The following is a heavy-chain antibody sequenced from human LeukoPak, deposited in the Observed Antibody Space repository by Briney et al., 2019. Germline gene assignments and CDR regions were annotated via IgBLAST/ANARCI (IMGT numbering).Heavy chain of an antibody. V-gene: IGHV1-46*01. D-gene: IGHD3-10*02. CDR3: ARDVRSASYYYYMDV. CDR1: GYTFTSYY. J-gene: IGHJ6*03. Sequence: ASVKVSCKASGYTFTSYYMHWVRQAPGQGLEWMGIINPSGGSTSYAQKFQGRVTMTRDTSTSTVYMELSSLRSEDTAVYCCARDVRSASYYYYMDVWGKGTTVTVSS. CDR2: INPSGGST.